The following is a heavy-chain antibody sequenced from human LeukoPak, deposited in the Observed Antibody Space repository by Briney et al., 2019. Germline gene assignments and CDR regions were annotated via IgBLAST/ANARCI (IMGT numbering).Heavy chain of an antibody. CDR2: ISGSGSTI. V-gene: IGHV3-11*01. D-gene: IGHD6-13*01. CDR1: GFTFSDYY. Sequence: PGGSLRLSCAASGFTFSDYYMSWIRQAPGKGLEWVSHISGSGSTIYYADSVKGRFTISRDNAKNSLYLQMNGLRAEDTAVYYCARDQAAAGTMDYWGQGTLVTVSS. J-gene: IGHJ4*02. CDR3: ARDQAAAGTMDY.